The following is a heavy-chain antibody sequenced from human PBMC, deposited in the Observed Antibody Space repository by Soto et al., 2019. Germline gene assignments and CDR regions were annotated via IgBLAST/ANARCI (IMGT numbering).Heavy chain of an antibody. Sequence: SVPTMVNPTQTLTLTCTFSGFSLSTSGMRVSWIRQPPGKALEWLARIDWDDDKFYSTSLKTRLTISKDTSKNQVVLTMTNMDPVDTATYYCERLVGEDDDYGSGLGMDGWGQGSTVTVSS. D-gene: IGHD3-10*01. V-gene: IGHV2-70*04. CDR2: IDWDDDK. CDR3: ERLVGEDDDYGSGLGMDG. CDR1: GFSLSTSGMR. J-gene: IGHJ6*02.